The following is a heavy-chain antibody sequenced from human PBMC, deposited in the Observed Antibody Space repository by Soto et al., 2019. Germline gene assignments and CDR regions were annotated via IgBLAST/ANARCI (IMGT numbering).Heavy chain of an antibody. CDR2: IKQDGSEK. Sequence: PGGSLRLSCAASGFTFSSYWMSWVRQAPGKGLEWVANIKQDGSEKYYVDSVKGRFTISRDNAKNSLYLQMNSLRAEDTAVYYCAGGHHYGDDWFDPWGQGTLVTVSS. D-gene: IGHD4-17*01. J-gene: IGHJ5*02. CDR3: AGGHHYGDDWFDP. V-gene: IGHV3-7*04. CDR1: GFTFSSYW.